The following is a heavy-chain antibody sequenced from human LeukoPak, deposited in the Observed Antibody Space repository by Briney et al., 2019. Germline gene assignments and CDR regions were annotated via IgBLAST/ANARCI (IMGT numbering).Heavy chain of an antibody. J-gene: IGHJ4*02. D-gene: IGHD3-22*01. V-gene: IGHV4-4*02. CDR3: AGLVGRYSSGLYYYYFDY. Sequence: PSGTLSLTCTVSGDSINSLDLWSWVRQPPGKGLEWIGEMYLSGTTHSNPSVKSRVTVSIDKSKNQFFLNLSSVTAADTAVYYCAGLVGRYSSGLYYYYFDYWGQGTLVTVSS. CDR2: MYLSGTT. CDR1: GDSINSLDL.